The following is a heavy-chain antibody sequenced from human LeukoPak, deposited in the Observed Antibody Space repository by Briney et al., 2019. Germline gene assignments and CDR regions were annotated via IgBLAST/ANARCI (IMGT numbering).Heavy chain of an antibody. CDR1: GFTFSRYW. CDR2: INSDGSST. D-gene: IGHD6-13*01. J-gene: IGHJ4*02. CDR3: AREYSRWFDY. V-gene: IGHV3-74*01. Sequence: GGPLRLSCAASGFTFSRYWMHWVRQAPGKGLVWVSGINSDGSSTTYADSVKGRFTISRDNAKNTLHLQMNSLRAEDTAVYYCAREYSRWFDYWGQGTLVTVSS.